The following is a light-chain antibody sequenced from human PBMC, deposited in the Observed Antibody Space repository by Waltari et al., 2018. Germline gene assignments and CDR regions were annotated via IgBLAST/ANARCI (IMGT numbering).Light chain of an antibody. CDR3: MQDTKLGA. CDR2: QIS. Sequence: EIVMPPTPLSSPVTLAQPASLPCRSSQSLVHSDGNTYLNWLQQRPGQPPRLLIYQISNRVSGVPDRFSGSGAGTDFTLKISRVEAEDVGVYYCMQDTKLGAFGQGTKVEIK. J-gene: IGKJ1*01. V-gene: IGKV2-24*01. CDR1: QSLVHSDGNTY.